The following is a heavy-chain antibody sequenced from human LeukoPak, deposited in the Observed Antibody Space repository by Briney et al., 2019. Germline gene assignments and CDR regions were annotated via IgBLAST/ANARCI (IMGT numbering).Heavy chain of an antibody. CDR1: GFTFSSYG. J-gene: IGHJ4*02. D-gene: IGHD3/OR15-3a*01. CDR3: AKDQAWTDYFDY. CDR2: ISYDGSNK. V-gene: IGHV3-30*18. Sequence: GGSLRLSCAACGFTFSSYGMHWVRQAPGKGLEWVAVISYDGSNKYYADSVKGRFTISRDNSKNTLYLQMNSLRAEDTAVYYCAKDQAWTDYFDYWGQGTLVTVSS.